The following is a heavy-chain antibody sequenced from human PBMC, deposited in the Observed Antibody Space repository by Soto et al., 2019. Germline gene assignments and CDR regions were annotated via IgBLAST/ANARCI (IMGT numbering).Heavy chain of an antibody. V-gene: IGHV3-73*02. Sequence: EVPLVESGGGLVQPGGSLKLSCAASGFIFSDYAMHWVRQASGKGLEWVGRIRSKANNYATTYAASVKGRFTFSRDDSKDTAYLQINSLKTEDTAVYYCTIRGDLGGAWGQGTLVTVSS. CDR3: TIRGDLGGA. CDR1: GFIFSDYA. D-gene: IGHD3-10*01. J-gene: IGHJ5*02. CDR2: IRSKANNYAT.